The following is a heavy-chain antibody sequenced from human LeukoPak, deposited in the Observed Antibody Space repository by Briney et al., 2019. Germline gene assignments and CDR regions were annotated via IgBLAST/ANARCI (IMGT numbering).Heavy chain of an antibody. V-gene: IGHV1-46*01. D-gene: IGHD3-22*01. Sequence: GASVKVSCKASEYTFTNYYLHWVRQAPGQGLEWMGIINPSGGSTSYAQKFQGRVTITADESTSTAYMELSGLRSEDTAVYYCARVGTYYYDSSGYNTLDYWGQGTLVTVSS. CDR3: ARVGTYYYDSSGYNTLDY. CDR2: INPSGGST. CDR1: EYTFTNYY. J-gene: IGHJ4*02.